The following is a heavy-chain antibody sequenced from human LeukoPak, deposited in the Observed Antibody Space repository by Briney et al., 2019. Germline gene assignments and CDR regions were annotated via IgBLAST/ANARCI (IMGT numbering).Heavy chain of an antibody. CDR3: ASRYSASYKCMDV. CDR2: IKQDGSEK. V-gene: IGHV3-7*01. CDR1: GLTFSRYW. Sequence: GGSLRLSCEASGLTFSRYWMTWVRQAPGKGLEWVANIKQDGSEKYYADSVKGRFAISRDNAKNSLYLQMNSLRAEDTAIYYCASRYSASYKCMDVWGKGTTVTVSS. D-gene: IGHD1-14*01. J-gene: IGHJ6*03.